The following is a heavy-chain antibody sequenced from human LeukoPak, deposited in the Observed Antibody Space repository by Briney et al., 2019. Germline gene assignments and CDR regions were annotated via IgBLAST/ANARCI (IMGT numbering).Heavy chain of an antibody. J-gene: IGHJ4*02. Sequence: GGSLRLSCAASGFTFSNYGIHWVRHAPGKGLEWVAGISYDGSNKYYADSVKGRFTISRDNSKNTLYLQMNSLRAEDTAVYYCAKVRTQFCSGGNCFDYYFDYWGQGTLVTVSS. V-gene: IGHV3-30*18. CDR1: GFTFSNYG. CDR3: AKVRTQFCSGGNCFDYYFDY. D-gene: IGHD2-15*01. CDR2: ISYDGSNK.